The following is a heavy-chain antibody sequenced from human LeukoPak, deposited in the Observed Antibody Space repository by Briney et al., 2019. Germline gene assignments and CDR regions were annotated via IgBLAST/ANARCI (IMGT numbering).Heavy chain of an antibody. CDR1: GFTFSSYG. CDR3: ARVLTGTAPFDY. V-gene: IGHV3-74*01. Sequence: PGGSLRLSCAASGFTFSSYGMHWVRQAPGKGLVWVSRINSDGSSTSYADSVKGRFTISRDNAKNTLYLHMNSLRAEDTAVYYCARVLTGTAPFDYWGQGTLVTVSS. D-gene: IGHD1-20*01. CDR2: INSDGSST. J-gene: IGHJ4*02.